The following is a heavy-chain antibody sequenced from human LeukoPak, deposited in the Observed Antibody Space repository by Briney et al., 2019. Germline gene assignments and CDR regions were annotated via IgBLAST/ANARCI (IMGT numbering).Heavy chain of an antibody. J-gene: IGHJ3*02. CDR3: AKDAGQWEPPSDAFDI. CDR2: IWYDGSNK. V-gene: IGHV3-30*02. D-gene: IGHD1-26*01. CDR1: GFTFSSYG. Sequence: GGSLRLSCAASGFTFSSYGMHWVRQAPGKGLEWVAVIWYDGSNKYYADSVKGRFTISRDNSKNTLYLQMNSLRAEDTAVYYCAKDAGQWEPPSDAFDIWGQGTMVTVSS.